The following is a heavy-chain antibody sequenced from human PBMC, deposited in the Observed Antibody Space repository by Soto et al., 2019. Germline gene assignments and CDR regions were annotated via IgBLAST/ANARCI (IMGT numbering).Heavy chain of an antibody. CDR1: GFTFSYYW. CDR3: ARGDRGAFDL. J-gene: IGHJ3*01. Sequence: EVQLVESGGGLVQPGESLRLSCAASGFTFSYYWMHWVRQAPGKGPVWVSRIHSDGSSTTYADSVKGRFSISRDNARNTVYLQMNSLRAEDTAVYYCARGDRGAFDLWGQGKVLTVSS. CDR2: IHSDGSST. V-gene: IGHV3-74*01. D-gene: IGHD1-26*01.